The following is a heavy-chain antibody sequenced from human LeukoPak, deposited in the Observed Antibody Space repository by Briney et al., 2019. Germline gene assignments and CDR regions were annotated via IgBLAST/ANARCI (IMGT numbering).Heavy chain of an antibody. V-gene: IGHV3-66*01. Sequence: GSPRLSCANSVVTVRSNYMSWVRQAPGKGLEWVSVIYSGGSTYYADSVKGRFTISRVNSKNTLYLQMNSLRAEDTAVYYCARDRGAVAGTWNYFDYWGQGTLVTVSS. J-gene: IGHJ4*02. CDR1: VVTVRSNY. D-gene: IGHD6-19*01. CDR3: ARDRGAVAGTWNYFDY. CDR2: IYSGGST.